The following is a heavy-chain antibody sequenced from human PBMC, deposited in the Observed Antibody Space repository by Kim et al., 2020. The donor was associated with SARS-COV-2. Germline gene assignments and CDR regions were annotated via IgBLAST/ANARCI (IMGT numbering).Heavy chain of an antibody. J-gene: IGHJ6*02. CDR1: GFTFSSYA. CDR3: ARGVYYDFWSGYPTSYYGRVV. D-gene: IGHD3-3*01. Sequence: GGSLRLSCAASGFTFSSYAMHWVRQAPGKGLEWVAVISYDGSNKYYADSVKGRFTISRDNSKNTLYLQMNSLRAEDTAVYYCARGVYYDFWSGYPTSYYGRVVWGQGTTVTVSS. CDR2: ISYDGSNK. V-gene: IGHV3-30-3*01.